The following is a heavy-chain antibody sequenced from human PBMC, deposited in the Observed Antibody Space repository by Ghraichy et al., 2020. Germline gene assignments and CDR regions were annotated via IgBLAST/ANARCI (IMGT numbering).Heavy chain of an antibody. CDR3: ARDPPHYYDSIGYRLAGGYYYYGMDF. CDR2: IKQDGSEK. D-gene: IGHD3-22*01. V-gene: IGHV3-7*04. J-gene: IGHJ6*02. CDR1: GFTFSSYW. Sequence: GGSLRLSCAASGFTFSSYWMSWVRQAPGKGLEWVANIKQDGSEKYYVDSVKGRFTISRDNAKNSLYLQMNSLRAEDTAVYYCARDPPHYYDSIGYRLAGGYYYYGMDFWGQGTTVTVSS.